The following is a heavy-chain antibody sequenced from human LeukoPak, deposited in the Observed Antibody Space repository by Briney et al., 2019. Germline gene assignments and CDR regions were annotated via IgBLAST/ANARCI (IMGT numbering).Heavy chain of an antibody. V-gene: IGHV1-2*02. D-gene: IGHD6-19*01. CDR1: GYTFTDYY. J-gene: IGHJ4*02. CDR2: ISPSSGDT. CDR3: AKGGSNGWAPIDY. Sequence: ASVKVSCEASGYTFTDYYMHWVRQAPGQGLEWMGWISPSSGDTRHAQRFQDRVTMTRDTPVSTAYMELTRLQSDDTAVYYCAKGGSNGWAPIDYWGQGTLVTVSS.